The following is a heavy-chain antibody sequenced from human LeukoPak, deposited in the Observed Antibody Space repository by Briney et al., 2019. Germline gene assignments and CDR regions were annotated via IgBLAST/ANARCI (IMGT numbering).Heavy chain of an antibody. J-gene: IGHJ4*02. CDR2: IYSGGST. D-gene: IGHD1-26*01. CDR1: GFTVSSNY. Sequence: PGGSLRLSCAASGFTVSSNYMSWVRQAPGKGLEWVSVIYSGGSTYYADSVKGRFTITRDNSKNTLYLQMNSLRAEDTAVYYCARAPYSSGSYYFDYWGQGTLVTVSS. V-gene: IGHV3-53*01. CDR3: ARAPYSSGSYYFDY.